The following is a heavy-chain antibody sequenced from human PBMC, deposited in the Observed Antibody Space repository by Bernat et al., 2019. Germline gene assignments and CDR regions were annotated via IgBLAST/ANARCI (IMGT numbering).Heavy chain of an antibody. CDR3: ARGYCSGGSCYVAFDY. Sequence: QVQLVQSGAEVKKPGSSVKVSCKASGGTFSSYAISWVRQAPGQGLEWMGGIIPIFGTANYAQKFQGRVTITADESTSTAYMELSSLRSEDTAVYYCARGYCSGGSCYVAFDYWGQGPLVTVSS. CDR2: IIPIFGTA. D-gene: IGHD2-15*01. CDR1: GGTFSSYA. J-gene: IGHJ4*02. V-gene: IGHV1-69*01.